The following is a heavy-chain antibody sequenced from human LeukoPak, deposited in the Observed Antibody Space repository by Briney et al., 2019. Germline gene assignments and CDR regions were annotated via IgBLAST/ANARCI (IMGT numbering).Heavy chain of an antibody. CDR3: ASHTPTQVVVAATSYI. CDR2: ISYDGSNK. D-gene: IGHD2-15*01. CDR1: GFTFSSYA. Sequence: PGGSLRLSCAASGFTFSSYAMHWVRQAPGKGLEWVAVISYDGSNKYYADSVKGRFTISRDNSKNTLYLQMNSLRAEDTAVYYCASHTPTQVVVAATSYIWGQGTLVTVSS. V-gene: IGHV3-30-3*01. J-gene: IGHJ4*02.